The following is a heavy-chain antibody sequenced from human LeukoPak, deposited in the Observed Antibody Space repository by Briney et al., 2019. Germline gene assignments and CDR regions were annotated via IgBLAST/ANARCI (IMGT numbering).Heavy chain of an antibody. Sequence: PSETLSLTCAVYGGSFSVYYWSWIRQPPGKGLEWIGEINHSGSTNYNPSLKSRVTISVDTSKNQFSLKLSSVTAADTAVYYCASDRIEVDAFDIWGQGTMVTVSS. V-gene: IGHV4-34*01. J-gene: IGHJ3*02. CDR3: ASDRIEVDAFDI. CDR1: GGSFSVYY. CDR2: INHSGST. D-gene: IGHD2-15*01.